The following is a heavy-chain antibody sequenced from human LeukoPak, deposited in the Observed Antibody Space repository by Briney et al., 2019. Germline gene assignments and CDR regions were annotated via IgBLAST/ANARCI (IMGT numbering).Heavy chain of an antibody. D-gene: IGHD1-26*01. CDR1: GFTFSTYW. Sequence: GGSLGLSCAASGFTFSTYWMTWVRQAPGKGLEWVANIKPDGSQIYYVDSVKGRFTISRDNAKNSLYLQMNSLRAEDTAVYYCARLRVVWDLDDAFDIWGQGTMVIVSS. V-gene: IGHV3-7*01. CDR3: ARLRVVWDLDDAFDI. CDR2: IKPDGSQI. J-gene: IGHJ3*02.